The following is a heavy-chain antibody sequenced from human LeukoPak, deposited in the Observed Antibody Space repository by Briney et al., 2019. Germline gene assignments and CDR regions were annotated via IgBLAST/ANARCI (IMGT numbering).Heavy chain of an antibody. V-gene: IGHV1-18*01. CDR3: ARGAVLLLGYNWFDP. CDR1: GYTFTSYG. D-gene: IGHD2-15*01. Sequence: ASVTVSCKASGYTFTSYGISWVRQAPGQGLEWMGSISAYNGNTNYAQKLQGRVTMTTDTSTSTAYMELRSLRSDDTAVYYCARGAVLLLGYNWFDPWGQGTLVTVSS. CDR2: ISAYNGNT. J-gene: IGHJ5*02.